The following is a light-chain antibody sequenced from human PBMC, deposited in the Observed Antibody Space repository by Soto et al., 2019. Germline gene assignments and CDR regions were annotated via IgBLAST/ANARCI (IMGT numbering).Light chain of an antibody. J-gene: IGKJ1*01. CDR2: GSS. V-gene: IGKV3-20*01. Sequence: EIVLTQSPGTLSLSPGERATLSCRASQGVSSTSLAWYQQKPGQAPRLLIYGSSTRATGIPNRFSGSGSGTDFTLTIHRLEHEDFAVYYCQQYDRSSWTFGQGTKVEIK. CDR3: QQYDRSSWT. CDR1: QGVSSTS.